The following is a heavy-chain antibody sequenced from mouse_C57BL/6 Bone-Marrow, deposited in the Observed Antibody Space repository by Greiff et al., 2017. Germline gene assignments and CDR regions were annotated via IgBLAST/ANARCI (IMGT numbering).Heavy chain of an antibody. CDR3: ARYYYSPYWYFDV. J-gene: IGHJ1*03. V-gene: IGHV1-69*01. D-gene: IGHD1-1*01. CDR2: IDPSDSYT. Sequence: QVQLQQPGAELVMPGASVKLSCKASGYTFTSYWMHWVKQRPGQGLEWIGEIDPSDSYTNYNQKFKGKSTLTVDKSSSTAYMQLSSLTSEDSAVYYCARYYYSPYWYFDVWGTETTVTVSS. CDR1: GYTFTSYW.